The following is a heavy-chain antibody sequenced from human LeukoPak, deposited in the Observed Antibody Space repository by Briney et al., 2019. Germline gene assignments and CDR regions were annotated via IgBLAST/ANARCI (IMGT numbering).Heavy chain of an antibody. CDR3: ARRGYCGGDCYSDY. V-gene: IGHV5-51*01. D-gene: IGHD2-21*01. J-gene: IGHJ4*02. CDR1: GYSFATYL. CDR2: IYPGDSDT. Sequence: PEESLKISCKGSGYSFATYLIGWVRQMPGKGLEWMGIIYPGDSDTRYSPSFQGQVTISADKSISTAFLQWSSLKASDTAMYYCARRGYCGGDCYSDYWGQGTLVSVSS.